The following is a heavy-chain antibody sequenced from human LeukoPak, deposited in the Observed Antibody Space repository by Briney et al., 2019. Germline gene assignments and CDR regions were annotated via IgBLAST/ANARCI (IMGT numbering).Heavy chain of an antibody. CDR3: ARGYSSSWSNWFDP. D-gene: IGHD6-13*01. CDR2: INHSGST. Sequence: TSETLSLTCAVYGGSFSGYYWSWIRQPPGKGLEWIGEINHSGSTNYNPSLKSRVTISVDTSKNQFSLKLSSVTAADTAVYYCARGYSSSWSNWFDPWGQGTLVTVSS. J-gene: IGHJ5*02. CDR1: GGSFSGYY. V-gene: IGHV4-34*01.